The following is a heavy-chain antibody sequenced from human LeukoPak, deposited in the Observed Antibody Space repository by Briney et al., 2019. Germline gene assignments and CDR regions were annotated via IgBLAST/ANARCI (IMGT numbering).Heavy chain of an antibody. Sequence: GGSLRLSCAATGFTFSSYGMHWVRQAPGKGLEWVAVILNDGSQEKYADSVKGRFTISRDNSKNTLFLQMNSLRAEDTAVYYCARDDALGDNALDIWGQGTMVTVSS. J-gene: IGHJ3*02. CDR2: ILNDGSQE. D-gene: IGHD3-16*01. CDR1: GFTFSSYG. V-gene: IGHV3-33*01. CDR3: ARDDALGDNALDI.